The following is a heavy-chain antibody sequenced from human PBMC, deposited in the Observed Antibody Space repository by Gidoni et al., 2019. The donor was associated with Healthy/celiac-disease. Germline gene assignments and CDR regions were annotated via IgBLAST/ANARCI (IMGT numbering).Heavy chain of an antibody. CDR1: GGSFRGYY. V-gene: IGHV4-34*01. CDR2: INHSGST. Sequence: HVQLQQFVAGLLMPSGTLSLTCAVYGGSFRGYYWSWIRQPPGKGLEWIGEINHSGSTNYNPSLKSRVTISVDTSKNQFSLKLSAVTAAETAVYYCARGGSRGWYEKVKDWFDPWGQGTLVTVSS. J-gene: IGHJ5*02. D-gene: IGHD6-19*01. CDR3: ARGGSRGWYEKVKDWFDP.